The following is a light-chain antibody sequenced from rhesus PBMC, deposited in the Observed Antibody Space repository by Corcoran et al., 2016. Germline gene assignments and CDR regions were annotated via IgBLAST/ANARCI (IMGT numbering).Light chain of an antibody. CDR2: DAS. J-gene: IGKJ4*01. V-gene: IGKV1-25*01. Sequence: DIQMTQSPSSLSASVGDTVTITCQASQGISKYLAWYQQKPGKALKLLIYDASTLQSGVPSRFRGSGSGTDFTLIISSLQPADFATYSCQQQNSYPLTFGGGTKVDLK. CDR3: QQQNSYPLT. CDR1: QGISKY.